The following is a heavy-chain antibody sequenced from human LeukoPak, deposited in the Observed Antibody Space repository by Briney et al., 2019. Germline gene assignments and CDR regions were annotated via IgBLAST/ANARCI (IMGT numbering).Heavy chain of an antibody. V-gene: IGHV1-18*01. Sequence: ASVKVSCKASGGTFSSYAISWVRQAPGQGLEWMGRISAYNGKTKYAQKLQGRVTMTTETSTSTAYMELRSLRSDDTAVYYCARARQQQVWANWFDPWGQGTLVTVSS. CDR1: GGTFSSYA. CDR2: ISAYNGKT. CDR3: ARARQQQVWANWFDP. J-gene: IGHJ5*02. D-gene: IGHD6-13*01.